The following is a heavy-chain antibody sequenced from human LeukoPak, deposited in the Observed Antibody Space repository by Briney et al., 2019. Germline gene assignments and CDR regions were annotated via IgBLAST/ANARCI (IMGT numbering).Heavy chain of an antibody. Sequence: PSETLSLTCAVYGGSFSGYYWSWIRQPPGKGLEWIGEINHSGSTNYNPSLKSRVTISVDTSKNQFSLKLSSVTAADTAAYYCARTPTVTTAAAHFDYWGQGTLVTVSS. CDR2: INHSGST. D-gene: IGHD4-17*01. CDR1: GGSFSGYY. CDR3: ARTPTVTTAAAHFDY. V-gene: IGHV4-34*01. J-gene: IGHJ4*02.